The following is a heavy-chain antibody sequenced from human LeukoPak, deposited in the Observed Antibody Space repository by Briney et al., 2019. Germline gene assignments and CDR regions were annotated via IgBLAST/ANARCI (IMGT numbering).Heavy chain of an antibody. Sequence: GESLKISCKGSGYTFTSYWIGWVRQMPGKGLEWMGIIYPGDSDTRYSPSFQGQVTISADKSISTAYLQWSSLKASDTAMYYCARPFSSGWYRSGHGFQHWGQGTLVTVSS. V-gene: IGHV5-51*01. CDR3: ARPFSSGWYRSGHGFQH. CDR1: GYTFTSYW. CDR2: IYPGDSDT. D-gene: IGHD6-19*01. J-gene: IGHJ1*01.